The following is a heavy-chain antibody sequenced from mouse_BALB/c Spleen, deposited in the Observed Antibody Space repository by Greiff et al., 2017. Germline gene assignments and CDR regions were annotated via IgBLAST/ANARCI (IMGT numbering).Heavy chain of an antibody. Sequence: EVQGVESGGGLVKPGGSLKLSCAASGFTFSDYYMYWVRQTPEKRLEWVATISDGGSYTYYPDSVKGRFTISRDNAKNNLYLQMSSLKSEDTAMYYCARGGITTVVASNWYFDVWGAGTTVTVSS. V-gene: IGHV5-4*02. J-gene: IGHJ1*01. CDR1: GFTFSDYY. CDR3: ARGGITTVVASNWYFDV. D-gene: IGHD1-1*01. CDR2: ISDGGSYT.